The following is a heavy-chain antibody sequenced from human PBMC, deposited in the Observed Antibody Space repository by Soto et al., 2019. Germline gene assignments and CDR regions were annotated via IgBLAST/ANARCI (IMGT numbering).Heavy chain of an antibody. V-gene: IGHV3-30*18. CDR1: GFAFRSYV. CDR3: GKDTLDCSGGDCPLYYYYGMDV. Sequence: QVQLVESGGGVVQPGRSLTLSCATSGFAFRSYVMHWVRQAPGKGLEWLAVISNDGNKKFFADSMKGRLTLSRDNARNTVYLQINNLRAEDTAVYFCGKDTLDCSGGDCPLYYYYGMDVWGQGTTVAVSS. J-gene: IGHJ6*02. CDR2: ISNDGNKK. D-gene: IGHD2-21*02.